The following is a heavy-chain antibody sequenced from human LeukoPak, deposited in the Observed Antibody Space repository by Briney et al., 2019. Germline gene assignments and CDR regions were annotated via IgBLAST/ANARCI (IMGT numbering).Heavy chain of an antibody. CDR2: IWYDGSNK. CDR3: ARDKGPPAVAHKLNYYYGMDV. V-gene: IGHV3-33*01. CDR1: GFTFSSYG. Sequence: PGRSLRLSCAASGFTFSSYGMHWVRQAPGKGLEWVAVIWYDGSNKYYADSVKGRFTISRDNSKNTLYLQMNSLRAEDTAVYYCARDKGPPAVAHKLNYYYGMDVWGQGTTVTVSS. D-gene: IGHD6-19*01. J-gene: IGHJ6*02.